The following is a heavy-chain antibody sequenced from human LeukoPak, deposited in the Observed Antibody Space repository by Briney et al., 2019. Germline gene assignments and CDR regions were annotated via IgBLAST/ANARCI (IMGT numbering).Heavy chain of an antibody. J-gene: IGHJ6*03. CDR1: GGSISSYY. CDR3: ARVPKWWLRSPYYMDV. CDR2: IYYSGST. D-gene: IGHD5-12*01. V-gene: IGHV4-59*01. Sequence: SETLSPTCTVSGGSISSYYWSWIRQPPGKGLEWIGYIYYSGSTNYNPSLKSRVTISVDTSKNQFSLKLSSVTAADTAVYYCARVPKWWLRSPYYMDVWGKGTTVTVSS.